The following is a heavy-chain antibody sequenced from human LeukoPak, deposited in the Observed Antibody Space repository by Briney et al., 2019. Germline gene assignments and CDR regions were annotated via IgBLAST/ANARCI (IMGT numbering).Heavy chain of an antibody. D-gene: IGHD1-26*01. CDR2: IKQDGSEK. CDR1: GFTFSNYW. CDR3: AKGWKVGASYFDY. V-gene: IGHV3-7*03. Sequence: GGSLRLSCAPSGFTFSNYWMSWVRQAPGKGLEWVANIKQDGSEKYYVDSVKGRFTISRDNSKNTLYLQMNSLRAEDTAVYYCAKGWKVGASYFDYWGQGTLVTVSS. J-gene: IGHJ4*02.